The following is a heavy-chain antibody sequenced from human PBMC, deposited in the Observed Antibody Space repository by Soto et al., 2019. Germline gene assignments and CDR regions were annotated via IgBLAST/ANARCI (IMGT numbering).Heavy chain of an antibody. V-gene: IGHV6-1*01. CDR2: TYYRSKWYN. Sequence: PSQTLSLTCAISGDSVSGNSAAWNWIRQSPSRGLEWLGRTYYRSKWYNDYAVSVKSRITVTPDTSKNQFSLHLNSVTPEDTAVYYCAREFKHYESSDRYFDYWGQGALVTVSS. CDR1: GDSVSGNSAA. J-gene: IGHJ4*02. CDR3: AREFKHYESSDRYFDY. D-gene: IGHD3-22*01.